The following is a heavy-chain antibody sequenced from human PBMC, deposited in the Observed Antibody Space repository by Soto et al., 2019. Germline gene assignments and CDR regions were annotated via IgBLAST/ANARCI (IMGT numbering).Heavy chain of an antibody. Sequence: EVQLVESGGGLVKPGGSLRLSCAASGFTFSSYSMNWVRQAPGKRLEWVSSISSSSSYISYADSVKRRFTISRDNAKNSLYLQMNSLGAEDTAVYYGAGEGVRGVYYTDVWGKGTTVTVSS. J-gene: IGHJ6*03. CDR1: GFTFSSYS. CDR3: AGEGVRGVYYTDV. CDR2: ISSSSSYI. V-gene: IGHV3-21*01. D-gene: IGHD3-10*01.